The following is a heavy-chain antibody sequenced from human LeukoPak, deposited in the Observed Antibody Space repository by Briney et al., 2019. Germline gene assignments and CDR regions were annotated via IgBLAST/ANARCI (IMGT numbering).Heavy chain of an antibody. V-gene: IGHV4-34*01. J-gene: IGHJ6*03. CDR2: INHSGST. D-gene: IGHD3-10*01. CDR1: GGSFSGYY. Sequence: SETLSLTCAVYGGSFSGYYWSWIRQPPGKGLEWIGEINHSGSTNYNPSLKSRVTISVDTSKNQFSLKLSSVTAADTAVYYCARVGYYGSGSYSLGGYYYYYMDVWGKGTTVTVSS. CDR3: ARVGYYGSGSYSLGGYYYYYMDV.